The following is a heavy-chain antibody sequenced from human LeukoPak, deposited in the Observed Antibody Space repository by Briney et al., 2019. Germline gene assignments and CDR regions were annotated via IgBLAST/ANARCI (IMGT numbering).Heavy chain of an antibody. CDR3: AKGGVAGMGY. CDR1: GFTFSSYA. CDR2: ISGSGGST. V-gene: IGHV3-23*01. Sequence: GGSLRLSCAASGFTFSSYAMSWVRRAPGEGLEWVSVISGSGGSTYYADSVKGRFTISRDNSKNTLYVQMNILRAEDTAVYYCAKGGVAGMGYWGQGTLVTVSS. D-gene: IGHD6-19*01. J-gene: IGHJ4*02.